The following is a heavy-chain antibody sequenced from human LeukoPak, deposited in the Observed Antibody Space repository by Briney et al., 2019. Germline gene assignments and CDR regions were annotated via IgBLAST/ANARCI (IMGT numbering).Heavy chain of an antibody. CDR3: ARVGGYSGYVRSYWYFDL. D-gene: IGHD5-12*01. J-gene: IGHJ2*01. Sequence: SETLSLTCTVSGGSISSSSYYRGWIRQPPGKGLEWIGSIYYSGSTYYNPSLKSRVTISVDTSKNQFSLKLSSVTAADTAVYYCARVGGYSGYVRSYWYFDLWGRGTLVTVSS. CDR2: IYYSGST. CDR1: GGSISSSSYY. V-gene: IGHV4-39*07.